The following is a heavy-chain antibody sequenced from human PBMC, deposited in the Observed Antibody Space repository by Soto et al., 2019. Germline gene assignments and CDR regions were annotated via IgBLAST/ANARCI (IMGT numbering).Heavy chain of an antibody. J-gene: IGHJ6*02. V-gene: IGHV4-61*01. Sequence: ASETLSLTCTVSGGSVSSGSYYWSWIRQPPGKGLEWIGYIYYSGSTNYNPSLKSRVTISVDTSKNQFSLKLSSVTAADTAVYYCARDGRGYSYGYYYYGMDVWGQGTTVTVSS. CDR2: IYYSGST. CDR1: GGSVSSGSYY. CDR3: ARDGRGYSYGYYYYGMDV. D-gene: IGHD5-18*01.